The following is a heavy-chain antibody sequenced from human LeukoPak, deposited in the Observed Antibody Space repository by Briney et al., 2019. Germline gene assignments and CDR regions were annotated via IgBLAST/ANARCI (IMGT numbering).Heavy chain of an antibody. J-gene: IGHJ3*02. CDR2: IYSGGST. D-gene: IGHD6-13*01. CDR1: GFTFSSNY. V-gene: IGHV3-53*01. CDR3: ARCIAGFDAFDI. Sequence: GGSLRLSCAASGFTFSSNYMSWLRQAPGKGLEWVSVIYSGGSTYYADSVKGRFTISRDNSKNTLYLQMNSLRAEDTAVYYCARCIAGFDAFDIWGQGTMVTVSS.